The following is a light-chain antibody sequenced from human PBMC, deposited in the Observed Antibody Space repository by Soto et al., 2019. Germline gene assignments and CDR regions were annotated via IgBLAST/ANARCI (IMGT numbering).Light chain of an antibody. J-gene: IGKJ1*01. V-gene: IGKV1-39*01. CDR2: AAS. CDR3: QQSYSTPPT. CDR1: QSISSY. Sequence: DIQMTQSPSSLSASVGDRVTITCRASQSISSYLNWYQQKPGKAPKLLIYAASSLQSGVPSRFSGRGFGTEFPRTISSLQPEDFANYYCQQSYSTPPTFGQGTKVEIK.